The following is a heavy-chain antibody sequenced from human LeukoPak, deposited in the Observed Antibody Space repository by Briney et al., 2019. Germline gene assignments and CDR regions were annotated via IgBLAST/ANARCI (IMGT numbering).Heavy chain of an antibody. CDR2: IYPTRLT. CDR3: ARAFFLRKYPGSWFAP. V-gene: IGHV4-30-2*01. CDR1: GGSISSVGYS. J-gene: IGHJ5*02. Sequence: SETLSLTCAVSGGSISSVGYSWDWRRQPPGRGREGGGYIYPTRLTFYNPSLKRRVTMSLDRSNNQFSLRLNSVPAADTAVYYCARAFFLRKYPGSWFAPWGQGTLVTVPP. D-gene: IGHD3-10*01.